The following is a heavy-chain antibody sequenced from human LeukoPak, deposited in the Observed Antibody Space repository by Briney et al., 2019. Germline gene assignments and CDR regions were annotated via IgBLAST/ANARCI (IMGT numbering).Heavy chain of an antibody. CDR1: VYTFNSYW. CDR2: ISTDGHTT. V-gene: IGHV3-74*01. J-gene: IGHJ1*01. Sequence: PGGSLRLSCAASVYTFNSYWTHCARHAPGQARVWVSRISTDGHTTTYAHSVRGRFTISRDNSKNTLYLQMNSLRTEDTAVYYCVDYGEHWGQGILVTVSS. CDR3: VDYGEH. D-gene: IGHD4-17*01.